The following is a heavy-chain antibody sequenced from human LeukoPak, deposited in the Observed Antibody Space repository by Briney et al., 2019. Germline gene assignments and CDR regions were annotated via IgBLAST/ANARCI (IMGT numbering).Heavy chain of an antibody. J-gene: IGHJ5*02. CDR2: IYYSGST. CDR1: GGSISIYY. CDR3: ARVHTGNWFDP. Sequence: SETLSLTCTVSGGSISIYYWSWIRQPPGKGLEWIGYIYYSGSTNYNPSLKSRVTISVDTSKNQFSLKLSSVTAADTAVYYCARVHTGNWFDPWGQGTLVTVSS. V-gene: IGHV4-59*08.